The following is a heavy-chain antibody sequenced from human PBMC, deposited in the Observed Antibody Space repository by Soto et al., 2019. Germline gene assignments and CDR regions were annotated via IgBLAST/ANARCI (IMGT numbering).Heavy chain of an antibody. CDR3: AKDRDRTWSIDY. D-gene: IGHD3-3*01. J-gene: IGHJ4*02. Sequence: QVQLVESGGGVVQPGRSLRLSCAASGFTFKKNGMHWVRQAPGKGLEWVSVIPHDGSFKYYADSVKGRFTVSRDNSNNTVYLQMDYLRTEDTAVDYCAKDRDRTWSIDYWGQGILVTVSS. V-gene: IGHV3-30*18. CDR1: GFTFKKNG. CDR2: IPHDGSFK.